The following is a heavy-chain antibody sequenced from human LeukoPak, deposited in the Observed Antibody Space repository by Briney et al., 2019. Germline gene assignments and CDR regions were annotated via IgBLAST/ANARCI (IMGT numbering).Heavy chain of an antibody. D-gene: IGHD6-19*01. Sequence: PGGSLRLSCAASGFTFSSYEMNWVRQAPGKGLEWVSYISSSGSTIYYADSVKGRFTISRDNAKNSLYLQMNSLRAEDTAVYYCARLHSGWSLGTGRFDYWGQGTLVTVSS. V-gene: IGHV3-48*03. CDR2: ISSSGSTI. CDR3: ARLHSGWSLGTGRFDY. J-gene: IGHJ4*02. CDR1: GFTFSSYE.